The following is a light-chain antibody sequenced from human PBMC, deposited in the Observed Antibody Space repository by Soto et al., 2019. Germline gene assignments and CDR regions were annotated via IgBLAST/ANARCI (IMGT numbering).Light chain of an antibody. V-gene: IGKV3-11*01. CDR3: HQYYRSPWT. Sequence: EIVLTQSPATLSLSPGERATLSCRASQSVGSSLAWYQQKPGQAPRLLINDSSNRATGIPARFSGSGSGTDFTLTISSLEPEDFAVYYCHQYYRSPWTFGQGTRVEIK. J-gene: IGKJ1*01. CDR1: QSVGSS. CDR2: DSS.